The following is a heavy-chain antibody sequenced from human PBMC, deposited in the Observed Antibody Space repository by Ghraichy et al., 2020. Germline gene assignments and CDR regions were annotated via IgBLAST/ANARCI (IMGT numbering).Heavy chain of an antibody. CDR1: GFTFSSYW. J-gene: IGHJ4*02. V-gene: IGHV3-7*01. CDR3: ARDPDESALDY. Sequence: LSLTCAASGFTFSSYWMSWVRHAPGKGLEWVANIKQDGSEKYYVDSVKGRFTISRDNAKNSLYLQMNSLRAEDTAVYYCARDPDESALDYWGQGTLVTVSS. D-gene: IGHD4/OR15-4a*01. CDR2: IKQDGSEK.